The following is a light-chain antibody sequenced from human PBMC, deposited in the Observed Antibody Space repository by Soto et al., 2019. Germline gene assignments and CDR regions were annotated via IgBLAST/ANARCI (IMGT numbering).Light chain of an antibody. CDR3: QQYDNLPPLT. V-gene: IGKV1-33*01. CDR1: QDISNY. Sequence: DIQMTQSPSSLSASVGDRVTITCQASQDISNYLNWYQQKPGKAPKLLIYDASNLETGVPSRFSGIRSGTDFTFTISSLQPEDIATYYCQQYDNLPPLTFGGGTKVEIK. CDR2: DAS. J-gene: IGKJ4*01.